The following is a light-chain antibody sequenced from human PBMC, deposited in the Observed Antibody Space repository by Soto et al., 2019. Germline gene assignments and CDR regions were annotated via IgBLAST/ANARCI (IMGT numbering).Light chain of an antibody. J-gene: IGKJ1*01. CDR3: QQYNNWPRT. V-gene: IGKV3-15*01. Sequence: EVVMTQSPATLSVSPGERAALSCSASQTVRCNLAWYQQRPGQAPRLIISDTSTRATGVPARFSGSWSGTECALTISSLQSEDVAVYYCQQYNNWPRTLRQGTKVDIK. CDR2: DTS. CDR1: QTVRCN.